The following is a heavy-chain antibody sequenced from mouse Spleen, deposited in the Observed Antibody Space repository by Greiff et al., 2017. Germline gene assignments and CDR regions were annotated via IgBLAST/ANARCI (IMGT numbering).Heavy chain of an antibody. CDR2: INPYNGGT. V-gene: IGHV1-19*01. Sequence: EVQLQQSGPVLVKPGASVKMSCKASGYTFTDYYMNWVKQSHGKSLEWIGVINPYNGGTSYNQKFKGEATLTVDKSSSTAYMELNSLTSEDSAVYYCAYYYGYVAMDYWGQGTSVTVSS. J-gene: IGHJ4*01. D-gene: IGHD1-2*01. CDR3: AYYYGYVAMDY. CDR1: GYTFTDYY.